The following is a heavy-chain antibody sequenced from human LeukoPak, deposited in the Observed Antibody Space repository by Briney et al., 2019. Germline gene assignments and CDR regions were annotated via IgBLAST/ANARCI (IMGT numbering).Heavy chain of an antibody. CDR2: ICYSGIST. CDR1: GFIFNSYA. V-gene: IGHV3-23*01. J-gene: IGHJ4*02. Sequence: GGSLRLSCAASGFIFNSYAMAGVRQAPEKGLEWVSSICYSGISTYYADSVKGRFTISRDNSKNTLYLQMNSLRAEDTAVYYRAKGSCGNYDFWGQGTLVTVSS. D-gene: IGHD1-26*01. CDR3: AKGSCGNYDF.